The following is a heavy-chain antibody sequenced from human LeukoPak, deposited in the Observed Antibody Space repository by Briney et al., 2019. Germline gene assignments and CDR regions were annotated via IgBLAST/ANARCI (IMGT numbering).Heavy chain of an antibody. J-gene: IGHJ4*02. Sequence: GGSLRLSCAASGFTFSSYSMNWVRQAPGKGLEWVSSISSSSSYMYYADSVKGRFTISKDNAKNSLYLQMNSMRAEDTAVYYCATGRAGYYFDYRGQGTLVTVSS. V-gene: IGHV3-21*01. CDR1: GFTFSSYS. CDR2: ISSSSSYM. D-gene: IGHD1-14*01. CDR3: ATGRAGYYFDY.